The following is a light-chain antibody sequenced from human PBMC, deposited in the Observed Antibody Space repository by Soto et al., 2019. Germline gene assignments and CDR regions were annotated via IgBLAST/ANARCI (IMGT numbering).Light chain of an antibody. Sequence: EVVLPQSPGTLSLSPGERGTLSCRASQSINNNYLAWYQQKPGQAPRLLIRGASSRATGIPDRFSGSGSGTDFTLTITRLEPEDSAAYYCQQYDRSPPTFGQGTRLEIK. V-gene: IGKV3-20*01. J-gene: IGKJ5*01. CDR2: GAS. CDR1: QSINNNY. CDR3: QQYDRSPPT.